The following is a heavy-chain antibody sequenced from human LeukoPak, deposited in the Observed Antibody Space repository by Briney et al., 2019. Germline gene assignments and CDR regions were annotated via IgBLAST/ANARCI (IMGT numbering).Heavy chain of an antibody. D-gene: IGHD1/OR15-1a*01. CDR3: ARNKGDD. Sequence: QPGGSLRLSCAASGFTFIGYWMTWVRQAPGKGLEWVAIIKPDGSENYYVDSVRGRFTISRDNTKNSLCLQMNNLRAEDTAVYYCARNKGDDWGQGTLVTVSS. V-gene: IGHV3-7*01. CDR2: IKPDGSEN. J-gene: IGHJ4*02. CDR1: GFTFIGYW.